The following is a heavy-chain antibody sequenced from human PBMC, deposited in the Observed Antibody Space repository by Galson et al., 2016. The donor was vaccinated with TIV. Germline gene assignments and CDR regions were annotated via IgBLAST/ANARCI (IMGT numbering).Heavy chain of an antibody. V-gene: IGHV3-23*01. CDR2: ISGSGDST. CDR3: AKVPSSGFYYYYAFDV. D-gene: IGHD3-22*01. J-gene: IGHJ6*02. Sequence: SLRLSCAASGFTFSSYAMTWVRQAPGKGLEWISSISGSGDSTYYADSVKGRFTISRDNSKNTLFLQVNSLRVEDTAVYFCAKVPSSGFYYYYAFDVWGQGTTVTVSS. CDR1: GFTFSSYA.